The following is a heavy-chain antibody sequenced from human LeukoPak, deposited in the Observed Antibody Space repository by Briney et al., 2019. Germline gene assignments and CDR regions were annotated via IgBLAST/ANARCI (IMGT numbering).Heavy chain of an antibody. CDR1: GVTLSSYA. CDR3: AKGGLTTPLHY. J-gene: IGHJ4*02. D-gene: IGHD1-14*01. CDR2: ISGSGGST. V-gene: IGHV3-23*01. Sequence: GGSLRLSCAASGVTLSSYAMSWVRQAPGKGLEWVSAISGSGGSTYYTDSVKGRFTISRDNSKNTLYLQMNSLRAEDTAVYYCAKGGLTTPLHYWGQGTLVTVSS.